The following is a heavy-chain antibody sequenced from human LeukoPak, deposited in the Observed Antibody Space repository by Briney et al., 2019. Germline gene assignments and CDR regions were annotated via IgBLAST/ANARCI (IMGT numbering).Heavy chain of an antibody. J-gene: IGHJ1*01. CDR1: GYTFTSYY. CDR3: ASEIVYSSGWYRDHGYFQH. D-gene: IGHD6-19*01. Sequence: GASVKVSCKASGYTFTSYYMHWVRQAPGQGLEWMGIINASGGSTSYAQRFQGRVTMTRDTSTSTVYMELSSLRSEDTAVYYCASEIVYSSGWYRDHGYFQHWGQGTLATVFS. V-gene: IGHV1-46*01. CDR2: INASGGST.